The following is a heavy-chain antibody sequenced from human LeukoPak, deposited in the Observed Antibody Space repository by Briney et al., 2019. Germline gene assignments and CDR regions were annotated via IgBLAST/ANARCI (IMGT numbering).Heavy chain of an antibody. CDR3: ARDGAVAGIRNAFDI. V-gene: IGHV3-11*01. J-gene: IGHJ3*02. Sequence: GGSLRLSCAASGFTFSDYHMTWIRQASGKGPEWVSYIGSSGSTIYYADSVKGRFTISRDNAKNSLYLQMNSLRAEDTAVYYCARDGAVAGIRNAFDIWGQGTMVTVSS. D-gene: IGHD6-19*01. CDR2: IGSSGSTI. CDR1: GFTFSDYH.